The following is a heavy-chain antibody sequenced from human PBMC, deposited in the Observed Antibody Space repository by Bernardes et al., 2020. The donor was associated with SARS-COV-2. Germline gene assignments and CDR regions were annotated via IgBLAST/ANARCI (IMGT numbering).Heavy chain of an antibody. Sequence: GGSLRLSCAASGFTFNSNTMDWFRQAPGKGLEWVSSIGSTSIHKFYADSVKGRFTISRDNAKNSLYLQMNNLRVEDTAVYYCAKDIPFSGSSWGQGTLVTVSS. CDR3: AKDIPFSGSS. J-gene: IGHJ5*02. CDR2: IGSTSIHK. D-gene: IGHD1-26*01. CDR1: GFTFNSNT. V-gene: IGHV3-21*01.